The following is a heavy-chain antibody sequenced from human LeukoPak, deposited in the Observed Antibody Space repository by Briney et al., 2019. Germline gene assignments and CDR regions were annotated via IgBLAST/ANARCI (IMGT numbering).Heavy chain of an antibody. J-gene: IGHJ4*02. CDR1: GGSVINTYW. D-gene: IGHD3-3*01. CDR2: VHLDGRT. CDR3: AREGGFYRPLDY. V-gene: IGHV4-4*02. Sequence: SETLSQTLGVSGGSVINTYWRTWVRQPPGKGLEWIGEVHLDGRTNYNPSLESRLTMSVDVSENQVSLKLTSVTAADTAVYYCAREGGFYRPLDYSGQGDLLTLSS.